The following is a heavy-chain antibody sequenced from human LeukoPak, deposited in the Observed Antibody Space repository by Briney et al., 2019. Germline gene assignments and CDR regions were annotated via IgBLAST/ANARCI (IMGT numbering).Heavy chain of an antibody. V-gene: IGHV1-18*01. D-gene: IGHD3-3*01. J-gene: IGHJ5*02. Sequence: ASVKVSCKASGYTFTSYGISWVRQAPGQGLEWMGWISAYNGNTNYAQKLQGRVTMTTDTSTSTAYMELSSLRSEDTAVCYCATTRYTIFGVGNWFDPWGQGTLVTVSS. CDR2: ISAYNGNT. CDR1: GYTFTSYG. CDR3: ATTRYTIFGVGNWFDP.